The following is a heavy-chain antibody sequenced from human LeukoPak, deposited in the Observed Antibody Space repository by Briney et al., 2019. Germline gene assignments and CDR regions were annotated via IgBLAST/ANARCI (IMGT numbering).Heavy chain of an antibody. CDR1: GFTFDTYA. Sequence: PGGSLRLSCAASGFTFDTYAMAWVRQAPGKGLGWASSISSSGNHIYYADSVKGRFTISRDNAKNSLYLQMNSLRAEDTAVYYCARDLFDYWGQGTLVTVSS. J-gene: IGHJ4*02. CDR3: ARDLFDY. V-gene: IGHV3-21*01. CDR2: ISSSGNHI.